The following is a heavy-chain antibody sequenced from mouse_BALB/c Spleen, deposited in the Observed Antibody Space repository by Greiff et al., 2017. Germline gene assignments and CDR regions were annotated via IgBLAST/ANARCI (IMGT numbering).Heavy chain of an antibody. D-gene: IGHD2-1*01. J-gene: IGHJ3*01. CDR2: IDPANGNT. Sequence: EVQLQQSGAELVKPGASVKLSCTASGFNIKDTYMHWVKQRPEQGLEWIGRIDPANGNTKYDPKFQGKATITADTSSNTAYLQLSSLTSEDTAVYYCASSYYGNPFAYWGQGTLVTVSA. CDR1: GFNIKDTY. CDR3: ASSYYGNPFAY. V-gene: IGHV14-3*02.